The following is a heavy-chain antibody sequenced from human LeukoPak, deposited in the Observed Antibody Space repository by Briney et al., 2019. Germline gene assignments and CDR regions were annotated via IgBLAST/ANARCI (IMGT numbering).Heavy chain of an antibody. D-gene: IGHD3-10*01. Sequence: GGSLRLSCAASGFAFSDFSMNWVRLAPGRGLAWVASVKQDGGEEYYVDSVKGRFTISGDNAKNSLYLQMNSLRAEDTAVYYCARWRGSGKYFDSWGQGTLVTVSS. V-gene: IGHV3-7*04. CDR1: GFAFSDFS. CDR2: VKQDGGEE. CDR3: ARWRGSGKYFDS. J-gene: IGHJ4*02.